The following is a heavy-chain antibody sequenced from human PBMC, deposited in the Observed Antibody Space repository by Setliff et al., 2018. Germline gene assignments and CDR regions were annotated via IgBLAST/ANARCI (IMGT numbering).Heavy chain of an antibody. J-gene: IGHJ6*03. V-gene: IGHV4-61*09. D-gene: IGHD3-3*01. CDR3: ARMSGFQYIDV. CDR1: GDSISIRRNY. CDR2: IYTSWST. Sequence: PSETLSLTCTVSGDSISIRRNYWGWFRQPAGKELEWIGQIYTSWSTNYNPSLKSRVTISLDTSKNQFSLSLTSVTAEDTAVYYCARMSGFQYIDVWDKGTTVTVSS.